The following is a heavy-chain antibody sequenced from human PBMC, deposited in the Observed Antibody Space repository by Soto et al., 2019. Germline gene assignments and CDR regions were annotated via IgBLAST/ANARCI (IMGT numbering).Heavy chain of an antibody. CDR1: RGTFITSA. J-gene: IGHJ6*02. V-gene: IGHV1-69*06. CDR2: IIPVFGTA. CDR3: ARERPEMGKDV. Sequence: QVQLVQSGAEVKKPGSSVKVSCKASRGTFITSAISWVRRAPGQGLEWMGGIIPVFGTAHYAQKFQGRVTITADKSTSTAYMELTSLRSEDTAVYYCARERPEMGKDVWGQGTSVTVSS. D-gene: IGHD6-25*01.